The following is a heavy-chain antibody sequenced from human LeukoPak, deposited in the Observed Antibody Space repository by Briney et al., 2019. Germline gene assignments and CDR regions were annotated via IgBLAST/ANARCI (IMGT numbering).Heavy chain of an antibody. CDR1: GGSFGRYA. CDR2: IIPMFGTA. CDR3: ARGSGETGGYYYVY. Sequence: SVKVSCRASGGSFGRYAISWVRQAPGQGLERMGGIIPMFGTANYAQKFQGRVTITADESTRTAYMELRTLRSEDTAIYYCARGSGETGGYYYVYWGRGTPVTVSS. D-gene: IGHD3-22*01. J-gene: IGHJ4*02. V-gene: IGHV1-69*13.